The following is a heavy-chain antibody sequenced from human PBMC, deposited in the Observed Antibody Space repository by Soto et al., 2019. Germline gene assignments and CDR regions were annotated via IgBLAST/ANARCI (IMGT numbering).Heavy chain of an antibody. Sequence: GGSLRLSCAASGFTFDDYAMHWVRQAPGKGLEWVSLISWDGGSTYYADSVKGRFTISRDNSKNSLYLQMNSLRAEDTALYYCAKGGDSSSWYYFDYWGQGTLVTVSS. CDR1: GFTFDDYA. V-gene: IGHV3-43D*03. CDR2: ISWDGGST. CDR3: AKGGDSSSWYYFDY. D-gene: IGHD6-13*01. J-gene: IGHJ4*02.